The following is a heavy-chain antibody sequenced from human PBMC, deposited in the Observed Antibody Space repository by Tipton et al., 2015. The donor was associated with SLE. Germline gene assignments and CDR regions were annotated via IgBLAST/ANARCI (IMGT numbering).Heavy chain of an antibody. CDR3: ARQGYDSSGDYFDY. CDR2: ISNSSNYI. CDR1: GFTFSSYS. J-gene: IGHJ4*02. Sequence: SLRLSCAASGFTFSSYSMNWVRQAPGKGLEWVSSISNSSNYIYYADSVKGRFTISRDNAKNSLYLQMNSLRAEDTAVYYCARQGYDSSGDYFDYWGQGTLVTVSS. D-gene: IGHD3-22*01. V-gene: IGHV3-21*01.